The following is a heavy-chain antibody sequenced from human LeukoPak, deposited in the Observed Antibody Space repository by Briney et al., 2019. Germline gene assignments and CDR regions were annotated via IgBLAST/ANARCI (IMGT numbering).Heavy chain of an antibody. D-gene: IGHD5-12*01. V-gene: IGHV3-11*04. CDR3: AKSPGGYSGPFGD. CDR2: ISTSGTAV. J-gene: IGHJ4*02. Sequence: GGSLRLSCAASGFTFSDYYMSWIRQAPGEGLEWGSYISTSGTAVYYADSVKGRFTISRDNAKNSLYLQMNSLRVEDTAVYYCAKSPGGYSGPFGDWGQGTLVTVSS. CDR1: GFTFSDYY.